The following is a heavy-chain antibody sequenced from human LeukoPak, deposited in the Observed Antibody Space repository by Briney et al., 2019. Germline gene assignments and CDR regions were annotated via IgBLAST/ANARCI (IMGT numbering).Heavy chain of an antibody. J-gene: IGHJ4*02. Sequence: GESLKISCKGSRYSFTSYWIGWVRQMPGKGLEWMGIIYPGDSDTRYSPSFQGQVTISADKSISTAYLQWSSLKASDTAMYYCARQESYDSSGYYLDYWGQGTLVTVSS. V-gene: IGHV5-51*01. CDR2: IYPGDSDT. D-gene: IGHD3-22*01. CDR3: ARQESYDSSGYYLDY. CDR1: RYSFTSYW.